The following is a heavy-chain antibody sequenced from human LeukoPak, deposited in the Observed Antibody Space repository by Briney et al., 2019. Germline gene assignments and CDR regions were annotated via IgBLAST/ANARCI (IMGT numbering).Heavy chain of an antibody. CDR3: ARHVGDDGE. V-gene: IGHV4-38-2*01. CDR2: IYHSGST. D-gene: IGHD3-10*02. J-gene: IGHJ4*02. Sequence: PSETLSLTCAVSGYSISSGYYWGWIRQPPGKGLEWIGSIYHSGSTYYNPSLKSRVTISVDTSKNQFSLKLSSVTAADTAVYYCARHVGDDGEWGQGTLVTVSS. CDR1: GYSISSGYY.